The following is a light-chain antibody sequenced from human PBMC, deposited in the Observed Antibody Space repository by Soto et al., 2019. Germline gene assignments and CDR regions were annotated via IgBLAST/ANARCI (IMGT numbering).Light chain of an antibody. CDR2: GAS. V-gene: IGKV3D-15*01. CDR3: QQYNNWPLIT. J-gene: IGKJ5*01. CDR1: QSVSSN. Sequence: EIVMTQSPGTLSLSPGETATLSCRASQSVSSNYVAWFHQKPGQAPRLLIYGASSRATGVPDRFSGSGSGTEFTLTISSLQSEDFAVYYCQQYNNWPLITFGQGTRLEIK.